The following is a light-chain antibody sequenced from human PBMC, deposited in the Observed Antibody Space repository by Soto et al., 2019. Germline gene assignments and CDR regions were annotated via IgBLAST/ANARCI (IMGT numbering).Light chain of an antibody. Sequence: QSVLTQPPSVSGSPGQSVTISCTATTTDIVNYDSVSWYQQAPGTAPKLIIYDVNNRPSGAPDRFSGSTSGNTASLTISGLQAEDETDYFCSLYTSSSLYVFGTGTKVTVL. J-gene: IGLJ1*01. V-gene: IGLV2-18*01. CDR1: TTDIVNYDS. CDR3: SLYTSSSLYV. CDR2: DVN.